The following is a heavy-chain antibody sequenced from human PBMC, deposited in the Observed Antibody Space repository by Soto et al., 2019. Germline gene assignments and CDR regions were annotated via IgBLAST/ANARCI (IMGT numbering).Heavy chain of an antibody. V-gene: IGHV3-23*01. D-gene: IGHD5-12*01. J-gene: IGHJ3*02. CDR3: ARDGDGYNRVAFDI. CDR1: GFTFSAYT. Sequence: GGSLRLSCVASGFTFSAYTMNWVRQAPGKGLEWVSAVIGGGDGSRRHYADSVKGRFTISRDNAKNSLYLQMNSLRAEDTAVYYCARDGDGYNRVAFDIWGQGTMVTVSS. CDR2: VIGGGDGSRR.